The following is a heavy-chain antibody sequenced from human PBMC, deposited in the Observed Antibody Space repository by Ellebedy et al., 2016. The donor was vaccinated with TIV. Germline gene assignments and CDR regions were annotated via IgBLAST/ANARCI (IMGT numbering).Heavy chain of an antibody. CDR3: AGGELGPTKGAFDC. J-gene: IGHJ4*02. D-gene: IGHD1-26*01. Sequence: GESLKISCVASGFTFSSYDIHWVLHSPVKRMEWVAVTWADGHNTYYADSVEGRFTVARDTSKNSLSLQMDSLRDEDTAMYYCAGGELGPTKGAFDCWGQGTLVTVTS. CDR2: TWADGHNT. CDR1: GFTFSSYD. V-gene: IGHV3-33*01.